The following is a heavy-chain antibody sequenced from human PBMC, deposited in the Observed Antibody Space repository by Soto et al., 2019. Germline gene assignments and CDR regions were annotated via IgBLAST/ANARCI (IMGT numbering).Heavy chain of an antibody. V-gene: IGHV4-39*01. D-gene: IGHD3-10*01. CDR1: GGSISSSSYY. Sequence: SETLSLTCTVSGGSISSSSYYWGWIRQPPGKGLEWIGSIYYSGSTYYNPSLKSRVTISVDTSKNQFSLKLSSVTAADTAVYYCAGGFMVRGVISTYYYYYGMDVWGQGTTVTVSS. J-gene: IGHJ6*02. CDR3: AGGFMVRGVISTYYYYYGMDV. CDR2: IYYSGST.